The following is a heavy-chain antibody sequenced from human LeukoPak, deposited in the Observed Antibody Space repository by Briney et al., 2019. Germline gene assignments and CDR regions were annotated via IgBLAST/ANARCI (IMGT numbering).Heavy chain of an antibody. Sequence: SETLSLTCTVSGGSISSSSYYWGWIRQPPGKGLEWIGSIYYSGSTYYNPSLKSRVTISVDTSKNQFSLKLSSVTAADTAVYYCARRGGSYYDNWSDPWGQGTLVTVSS. CDR3: ARRGGSYYDNWSDP. J-gene: IGHJ5*02. V-gene: IGHV4-39*01. CDR1: GGSISSSSYY. CDR2: IYYSGST. D-gene: IGHD1-26*01.